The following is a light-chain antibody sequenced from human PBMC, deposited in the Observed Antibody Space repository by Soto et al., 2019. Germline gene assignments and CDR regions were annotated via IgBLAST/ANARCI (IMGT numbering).Light chain of an antibody. CDR1: QSVSSN. CDR2: GAS. V-gene: IGKV3-15*01. CDR3: LQYNNWPPYT. Sequence: MVMTQSPATLSVSPGERATLSCRASQSVSSNLAWYQQKPGQAPRLLISGASTRATGVPDRFSGSGSGTEFTLTISSLHSEDFAVYYCLQYNNWPPYTFGQGNKLEI. J-gene: IGKJ2*01.